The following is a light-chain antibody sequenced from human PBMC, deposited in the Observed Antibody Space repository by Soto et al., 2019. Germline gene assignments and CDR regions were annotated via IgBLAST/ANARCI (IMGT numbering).Light chain of an antibody. CDR2: KAS. CDR1: QTISSW. J-gene: IGKJ1*01. Sequence: DLQMTQSPSTLSGSVGDRVTITCRASQTISSWLAWYQQKPGKAPKLLIYKASTLKSGVPSRFSGSGSGTEFTLTISSLQPEDFGIYYCQQYENYWTFGQGTKVDIK. CDR3: QQYENYWT. V-gene: IGKV1-5*03.